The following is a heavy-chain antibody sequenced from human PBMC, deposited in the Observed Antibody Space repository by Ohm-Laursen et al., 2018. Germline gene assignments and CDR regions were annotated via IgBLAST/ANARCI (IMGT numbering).Heavy chain of an antibody. J-gene: IGHJ4*02. Sequence: SLRLSCAASGFTFSDYYMSWIRQAPGKGLEWVSYISSSGNTIYYADSVKGRFTISRDNANNSLYLQMNSLRAEDTAVYYCARAGSNWNPDFDYWGQGPLVPVSS. D-gene: IGHD1-20*01. V-gene: IGHV3-11*01. CDR2: ISSSGNTI. CDR1: GFTFSDYY. CDR3: ARAGSNWNPDFDY.